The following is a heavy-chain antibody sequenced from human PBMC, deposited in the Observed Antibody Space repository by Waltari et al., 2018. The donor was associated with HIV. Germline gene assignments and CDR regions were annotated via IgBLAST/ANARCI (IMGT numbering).Heavy chain of an antibody. CDR1: GFTVSSNY. D-gene: IGHD6-13*01. CDR2: IYSGGST. V-gene: IGHV3-53*01. Sequence: EVQLVESGGGLIQPGGSLRLSCAASGFTVSSNYMSWVRQAPGKGLEWVSVIYSGGSTYYADSVKGRFTISRDNSKNTLYLQMNSLRAEDTAVYYCARANSSSWYQYYFDYWGQGTLVTVSS. CDR3: ARANSSSWYQYYFDY. J-gene: IGHJ4*02.